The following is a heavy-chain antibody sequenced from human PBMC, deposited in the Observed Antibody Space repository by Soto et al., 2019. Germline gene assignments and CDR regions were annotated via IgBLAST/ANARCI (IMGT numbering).Heavy chain of an antibody. CDR3: ARAPYYFGSGSYYNDGYYFDY. J-gene: IGHJ4*02. V-gene: IGHV4-31*03. CDR2: IFNSGGT. CDR1: GGSINSGDYY. D-gene: IGHD3-10*01. Sequence: QVQLQESGPGLVKPSRTLSLTCTVSGGSINSGDYYWSWVRQHPGKGLEWIGDIFNSGGTYYNPSLKSRVTISGGTSKNQFSLELSSVTAADTAVYYCARAPYYFGSGSYYNDGYYFDYWGQGTLVTVSS.